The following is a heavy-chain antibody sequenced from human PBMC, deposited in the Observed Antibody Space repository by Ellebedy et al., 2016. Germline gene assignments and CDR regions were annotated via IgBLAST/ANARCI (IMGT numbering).Heavy chain of an antibody. Sequence: GSLRLXCTVSGGSISSYYWSWIRQPAGKGLEWIGRIYTSGSTNYNPSLKSRVTMSVDTSKNQFSLKLSSVTAADTAVYYCAREVLYCSRTNCYKYYFDYWGQGTLVTVSS. D-gene: IGHD2-2*01. CDR1: GGSISSYY. J-gene: IGHJ4*02. CDR2: IYTSGST. V-gene: IGHV4-4*07. CDR3: AREVLYCSRTNCYKYYFDY.